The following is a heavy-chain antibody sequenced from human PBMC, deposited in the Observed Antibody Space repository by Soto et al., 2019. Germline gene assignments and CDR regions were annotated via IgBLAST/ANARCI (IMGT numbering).Heavy chain of an antibody. J-gene: IGHJ4*02. Sequence: QAQLVQSGAEVRKPGSSVQLSCKASEGTFNSYAIAWVRQAPGQGLEWMGGIIPYYNTLNYAQKFQDRVTITADDSTNTVYMELSSLRSDDTAVYFCASGASRWYPYFFDSWAQGTLVTVSS. V-gene: IGHV1-69*01. CDR3: ASGASRWYPYFFDS. CDR2: IIPYYNTL. D-gene: IGHD6-13*01. CDR1: EGTFNSYA.